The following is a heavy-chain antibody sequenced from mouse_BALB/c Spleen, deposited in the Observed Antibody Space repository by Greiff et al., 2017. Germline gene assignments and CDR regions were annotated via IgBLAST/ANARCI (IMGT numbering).Heavy chain of an antibody. V-gene: IGHV1S132*01. CDR2: IFPGTGTT. CDR1: GYTFTSYW. Sequence: VQLVESGAELVKPGASVKLSCKTSGYTFTSYWIQWVKQRPGQGLGWIGEIFPGTGTTYYNEKFKGKATLTIDTSSSTAYMQLSSLTSEDSAVYFCARRGVGDYWGQGTTLTVSS. CDR3: ARRGVGDY. J-gene: IGHJ2*01. D-gene: IGHD1-3*01.